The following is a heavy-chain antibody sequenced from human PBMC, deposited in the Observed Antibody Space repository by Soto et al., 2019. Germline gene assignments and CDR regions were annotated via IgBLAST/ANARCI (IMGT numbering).Heavy chain of an antibody. J-gene: IGHJ4*02. CDR3: ASRGYPDFDY. Sequence: ASETLSLTCTVSGGSISSGGYYWSWIRQHPGKGLEWIGYIYYSGSTYYNPSLKSRVTISVDTSKNQFSLKLSSVTAADTAVYYCASRGYPDFDYWGQGTLVTVSS. CDR2: IYYSGST. D-gene: IGHD5-12*01. V-gene: IGHV4-31*03. CDR1: GGSISSGGYY.